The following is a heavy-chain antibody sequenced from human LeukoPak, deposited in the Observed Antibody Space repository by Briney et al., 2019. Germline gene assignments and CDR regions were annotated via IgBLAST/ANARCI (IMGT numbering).Heavy chain of an antibody. V-gene: IGHV4-59*01. CDR1: GDSITLNY. Sequence: SETLSLTCTVSGDSITLNYWSWIRQPPGKGPEWIGYIYYSGSTNYNPSLKSRVTISVDTSNNQFSLKLTSVTAADTAMYYCARGGYYFDSSTYAFDIWGRGTMVTVSS. J-gene: IGHJ3*02. CDR3: ARGGYYFDSSTYAFDI. CDR2: IYYSGST. D-gene: IGHD3-22*01.